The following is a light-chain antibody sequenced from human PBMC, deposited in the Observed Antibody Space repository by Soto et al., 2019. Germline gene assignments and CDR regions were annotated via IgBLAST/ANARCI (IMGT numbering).Light chain of an antibody. J-gene: IGKJ1*01. CDR3: QQYDAWPPWT. CDR1: QSVSSN. Sequence: EIVMTQSPATLSVSPGEGATLSCRASQSVSSNLAWYQQKPGQPPRLLIYGASTRATGIPARFSGSGSGTEFTLTINSLQSEDFAVYHCQQYDAWPPWTFGQGTKVDIK. CDR2: GAS. V-gene: IGKV3-15*01.